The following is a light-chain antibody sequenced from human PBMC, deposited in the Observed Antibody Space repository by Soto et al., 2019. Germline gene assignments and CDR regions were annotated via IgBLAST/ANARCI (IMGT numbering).Light chain of an antibody. CDR2: GVS. CDR3: SSYTTSSTYYV. CDR1: SSDVGGYNS. V-gene: IGLV2-14*01. Sequence: QAVVTQPASVSGSPGQSITISCTGTSSDVGGYNSVSWYQQHPGKAPKLMIYGVSNRPSGVSDRFSGSKSGNTASLTISGLQAEDEADYYCSSYTTSSTYYVFATGTKVTVL. J-gene: IGLJ1*01.